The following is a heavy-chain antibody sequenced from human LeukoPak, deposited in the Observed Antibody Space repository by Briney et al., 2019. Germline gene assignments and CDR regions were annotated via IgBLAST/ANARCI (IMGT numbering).Heavy chain of an antibody. Sequence: GGPLRLSCAASGFTFSSYGMDWVRQAPGKGLEWVAAIWYDGSNKHYADSVKGRFTISRDNSKNTLYLQMNSLRAEDTAVYYCAREYYYDSSLAFDIWGQGTMVTVSS. CDR2: IWYDGSNK. CDR1: GFTFSSYG. V-gene: IGHV3-33*01. J-gene: IGHJ3*02. CDR3: AREYYYDSSLAFDI. D-gene: IGHD3-22*01.